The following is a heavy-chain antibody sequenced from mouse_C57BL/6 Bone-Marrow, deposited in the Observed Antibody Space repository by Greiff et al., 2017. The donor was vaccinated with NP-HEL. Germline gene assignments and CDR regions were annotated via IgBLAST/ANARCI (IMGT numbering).Heavy chain of an antibody. CDR3: ARRPITTVVAHWYFDV. Sequence: QVQLQQPGAELVKPGASVKLSCKASGYTFTSYWMHWVKQRPGQGLEWIGMIHPNSGSTNYNEKFKSKATLTVDKSSSTAYMQLSSLTSEDSAVYYCARRPITTVVAHWYFDVWGTGTTVTVSS. D-gene: IGHD1-1*01. V-gene: IGHV1-64*01. CDR2: IHPNSGST. J-gene: IGHJ1*03. CDR1: GYTFTSYW.